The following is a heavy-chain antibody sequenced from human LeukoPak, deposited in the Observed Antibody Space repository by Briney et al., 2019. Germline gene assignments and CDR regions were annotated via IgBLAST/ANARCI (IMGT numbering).Heavy chain of an antibody. CDR3: ARISRSHDYDY. J-gene: IGHJ4*02. CDR2: ISSYGGST. CDR1: GFNISSYS. D-gene: IGHD6-6*01. Sequence: PGGSLRLSCAASGFNISSYSMHWVRQAPGKGLEYVSAISSYGGSTYYANSVKDRFTISRDNSKNTVYLQMGSLRTEDMAVYYCARISRSHDYDYWGQGTLVTVSS. V-gene: IGHV3-64*01.